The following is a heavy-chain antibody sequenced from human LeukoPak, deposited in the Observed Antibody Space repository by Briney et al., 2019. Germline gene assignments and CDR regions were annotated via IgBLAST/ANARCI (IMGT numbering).Heavy chain of an antibody. V-gene: IGHV4-34*01. CDR3: ARDPYGSTEFDY. Sequence: SETLSLTYAVYGGSFSGYYWSWIRQPPGKGLEWIGEINHSGSTNYNPSLKSRVTISVDTSKNQFSLKLSSVTAADTAVYYCARDPYGSTEFDYWGQGTLVTVSS. CDR1: GGSFSGYY. CDR2: INHSGST. D-gene: IGHD3-10*01. J-gene: IGHJ4*02.